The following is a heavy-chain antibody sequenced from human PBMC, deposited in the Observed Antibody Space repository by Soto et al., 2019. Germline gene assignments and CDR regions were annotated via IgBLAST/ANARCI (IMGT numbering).Heavy chain of an antibody. D-gene: IGHD6-19*01. Sequence: QVQLVQSGAAVKKPGASVKVSCRASGYIFTSYGISWVRQAPGQGLEWMGWISGYNGNTNYVQKFQGRVTMTTDTSTSTVYMELRSLRSDDTAVYYCARDLDSSGWSGYWGQGTLVTVSS. CDR2: ISGYNGNT. CDR3: ARDLDSSGWSGY. V-gene: IGHV1-18*01. CDR1: GYIFTSYG. J-gene: IGHJ4*02.